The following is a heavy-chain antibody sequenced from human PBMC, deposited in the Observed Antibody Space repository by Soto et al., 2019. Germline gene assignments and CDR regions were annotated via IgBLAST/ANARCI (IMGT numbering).Heavy chain of an antibody. CDR3: AKAYSNSWPNDWFDP. CDR2: ITGSGAGS. Sequence: EVQLLESGGGWLQPGGSLRLSCAASGFTFSSYAMNWVRQAPGKGLEWVSGITGSGAGSYYSDSVKGRFTIPRDNSNNTLYLQMNSLRAEDTAVYYCAKAYSNSWPNDWFDPWGQGTLVTVSS. D-gene: IGHD6-13*01. V-gene: IGHV3-23*01. CDR1: GFTFSSYA. J-gene: IGHJ5*02.